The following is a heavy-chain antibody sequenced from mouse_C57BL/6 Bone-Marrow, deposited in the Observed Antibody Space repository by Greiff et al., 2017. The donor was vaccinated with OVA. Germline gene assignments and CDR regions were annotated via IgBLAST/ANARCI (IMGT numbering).Heavy chain of an antibody. CDR3: ARQRLRAWYFEG. D-gene: IGHD1-1*01. J-gene: IGHJ1*03. CDR2: ISNGGGST. V-gene: IGHV5-12*01. CDR1: GFTFSDYY. Sequence: EVKVEESGGGLVQPGGSLKLSCAASGFTFSDYYMYWVRQTPEKRLEWVAYISNGGGSTYYPDTVQGRFTISRDNAKNTLYPQMSRLKSEDTAMYYCARQRLRAWYFEGWGTETTVTVSS.